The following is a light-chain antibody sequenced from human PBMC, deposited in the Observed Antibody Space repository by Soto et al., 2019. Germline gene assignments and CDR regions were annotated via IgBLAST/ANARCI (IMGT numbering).Light chain of an antibody. V-gene: IGLV2-11*01. CDR3: CSYAGSYTFYV. CDR2: DVI. J-gene: IGLJ1*01. CDR1: SSDVGGYNY. Sequence: QSALTQPRSVSGSPGQSVTISCTGTSSDVGGYNYVSWYQQPPNKAPKLMIYDVIKRPSGVPDRFSGSKSGNTASLTISGLQAEDEADYYCCSYAGSYTFYVFGTGTKLTVL.